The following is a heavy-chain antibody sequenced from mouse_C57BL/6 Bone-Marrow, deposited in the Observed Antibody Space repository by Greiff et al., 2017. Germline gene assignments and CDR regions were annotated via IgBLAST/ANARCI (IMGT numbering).Heavy chain of an antibody. CDR3: ARHCGRGFDV. J-gene: IGHJ1*03. V-gene: IGHV1-50*01. CDR2: IDPSDSYT. CDR1: GYTFTSYW. Sequence: VQLQQPGAELVKPGASVKLSCKASGYTFTSYWMQWVKQRPGQGLEWIGEIDPSDSYTNYNQKFKGKATLTVDTSSSTAYMQLSSLTSEDSAVYYCARHCGRGFDVRGTGTTVTVSS. D-gene: IGHD1-1*01.